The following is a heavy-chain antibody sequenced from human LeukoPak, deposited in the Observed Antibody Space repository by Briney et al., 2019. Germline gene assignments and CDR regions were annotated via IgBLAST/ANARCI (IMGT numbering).Heavy chain of an antibody. Sequence: SETLSLTCTVSGGSINNYYWSWIRQPPGKGLEWIGYINYSGRTNYNPSLKSRVTISVDTSKNQFSLRLSSVTAADTAVYYCATLIGGFGELRPYNTLLSAMDVWGQGTTVTVSS. CDR3: ATLIGGFGELRPYNTLLSAMDV. CDR2: INYSGRT. D-gene: IGHD3-10*01. V-gene: IGHV4-59*01. J-gene: IGHJ6*02. CDR1: GGSINNYY.